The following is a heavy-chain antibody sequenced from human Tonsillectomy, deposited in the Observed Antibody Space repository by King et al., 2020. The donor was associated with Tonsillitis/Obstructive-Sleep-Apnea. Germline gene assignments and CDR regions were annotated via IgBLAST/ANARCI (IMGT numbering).Heavy chain of an antibody. CDR3: ARPAVAGPYYYYYYMDV. Sequence: VQLVESGVEVKKPGASVKVSCKASGYTFTSYGISWVRQAPGQGLEWMGWISADNGDTNYAQKLQGRVTMTTDTSTSTAYVELRSLRSDDTAVYYCARPAVAGPYYYYYYMDVWGKGTTVTVSS. CDR2: ISADNGDT. V-gene: IGHV1-18*01. D-gene: IGHD6-19*01. CDR1: GYTFTSYG. J-gene: IGHJ6*03.